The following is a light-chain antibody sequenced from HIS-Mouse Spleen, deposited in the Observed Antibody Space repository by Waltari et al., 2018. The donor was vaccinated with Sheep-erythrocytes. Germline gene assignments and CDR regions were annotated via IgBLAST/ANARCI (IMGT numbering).Light chain of an antibody. Sequence: QSVLTQPPSASGTPGQRVTISFSGTSSYVGGYNYVSWYQQHPGKAPKLMIYDVSKRPSGVPDRFSGSKSGNTASLTISGLQAEDEADYYCCSYAGSYNHVFATGTKVTVL. CDR3: CSYAGSYNHV. CDR1: SSYVGGYNY. J-gene: IGLJ1*01. V-gene: IGLV2-11*01. CDR2: DVS.